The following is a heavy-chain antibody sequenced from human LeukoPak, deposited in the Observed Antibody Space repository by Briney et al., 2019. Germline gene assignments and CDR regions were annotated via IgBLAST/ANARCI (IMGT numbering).Heavy chain of an antibody. V-gene: IGHV1-2*02. J-gene: IGHJ3*02. Sequence: ASVKVSCKASGYTFTSYYMHWVRQAPGEGLEWMGIINPNSGGTNYAQKFQGRVTMSRDTSISTAYMELSRLRSDDTAVYYCARDLAAAGRAFDIWGQGTMVTVSS. D-gene: IGHD6-13*01. CDR2: INPNSGGT. CDR3: ARDLAAAGRAFDI. CDR1: GYTFTSYY.